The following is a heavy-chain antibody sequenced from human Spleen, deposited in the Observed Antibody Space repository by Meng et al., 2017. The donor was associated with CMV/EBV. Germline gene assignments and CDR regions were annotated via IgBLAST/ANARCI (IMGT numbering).Heavy chain of an antibody. CDR3: ARVLPYYYGSGSYKNWFDP. Sequence: GYYWSWIRQPPGKGLEWIGEINHSGSTNYNPSLKSRVTISVDTSKNQFSLKLSSVTAADTAVYYCARVLPYYYGSGSYKNWFDPWGQGTLVTVSS. D-gene: IGHD3-10*01. V-gene: IGHV4-34*01. J-gene: IGHJ5*02. CDR1: GYY. CDR2: INHSGST.